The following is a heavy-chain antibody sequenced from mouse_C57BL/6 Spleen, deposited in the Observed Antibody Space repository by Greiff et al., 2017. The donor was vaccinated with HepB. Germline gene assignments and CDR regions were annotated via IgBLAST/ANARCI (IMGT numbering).Heavy chain of an antibody. Sequence: EVQRVESGGGLVKPGGSLKLSCAASGFTFSSYAMSWVRQTPEKRLEWVATISDGGSYTYYPDNVKGRFTISRDNAKNNLYLQMSHLKSEDTAMYYCARTRDYPYFDYWGQGTTLTVSS. CDR3: ARTRDYPYFDY. D-gene: IGHD2-4*01. J-gene: IGHJ2*01. CDR1: GFTFSSYA. V-gene: IGHV5-4*01. CDR2: ISDGGSYT.